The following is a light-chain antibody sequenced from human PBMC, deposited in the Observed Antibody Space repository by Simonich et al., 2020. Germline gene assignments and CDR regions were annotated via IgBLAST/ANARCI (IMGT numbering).Light chain of an antibody. CDR1: HGISSA. Sequence: AIQLTQSPSSLSASVGARVTITCRASHGISSALAWYQQKPGKAHKLLIYDASSLESGVPSRFSGSGSGTDFTLTISSLQPEDFATYYCQQFNSYPFTFGPGTKVDIK. V-gene: IGKV1-13*02. CDR3: QQFNSYPFT. J-gene: IGKJ3*01. CDR2: DAS.